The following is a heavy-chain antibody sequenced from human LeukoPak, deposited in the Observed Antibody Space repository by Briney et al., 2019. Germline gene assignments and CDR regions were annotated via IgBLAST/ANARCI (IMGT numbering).Heavy chain of an antibody. Sequence: ASVKVSCKASGYTFTSYDINWVRQATGQGLEWMGWMNPNSGNTGYAQKFQGRVTMTRNTSISTAYMELSSLRSEDTAVYYCASRYSYGYYYGMDVWGQGTTVTVSS. CDR2: MNPNSGNT. D-gene: IGHD5-18*01. CDR1: GYTFTSYD. V-gene: IGHV1-8*01. CDR3: ASRYSYGYYYGMDV. J-gene: IGHJ6*02.